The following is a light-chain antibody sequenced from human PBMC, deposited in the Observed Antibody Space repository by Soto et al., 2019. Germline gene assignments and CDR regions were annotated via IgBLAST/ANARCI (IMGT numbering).Light chain of an antibody. J-gene: IGKJ2*01. CDR2: WAS. Sequence: DIVMTQSPDSLAVSLGERATINCKSSQSVLYSSNNKNDLTWYQQKPGQPPRLLIYWASTRESGVPDRFSGSGSGTDFTLTISSLQAEDVAVYYCQQYYSTPQTFGQRTKLEIK. V-gene: IGKV4-1*01. CDR3: QQYYSTPQT. CDR1: QSVLYSSNNKND.